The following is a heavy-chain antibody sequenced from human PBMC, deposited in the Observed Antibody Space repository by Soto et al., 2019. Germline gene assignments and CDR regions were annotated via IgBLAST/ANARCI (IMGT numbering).Heavy chain of an antibody. CDR2: IKQDGSER. Sequence: EVQLVESRGDLVQPGGSLRLSCAASGFTFSTYWMSWVRQAPGKGLEWVANIKQDGSERYYVDSVKGRFTISRDNAKSSLYLQMNSLRAEDTAVYYCATDSGTSDSWGQGTLVTVSS. V-gene: IGHV3-7*01. CDR3: ATDSGTSDS. CDR1: GFTFSTYW. D-gene: IGHD1-1*01. J-gene: IGHJ5*01.